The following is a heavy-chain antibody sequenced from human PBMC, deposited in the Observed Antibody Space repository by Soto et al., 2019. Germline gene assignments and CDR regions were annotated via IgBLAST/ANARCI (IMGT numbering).Heavy chain of an antibody. J-gene: IGHJ3*02. V-gene: IGHV3-7*01. CDR3: ASGYCSGGSCYPSDAFDI. D-gene: IGHD2-15*01. CDR1: GFTFSSYW. CDR2: IKQDGSEK. Sequence: GGSLRLSCAASGFTFSSYWMSWVRQAPGKGLEWVANIKQDGSEKYYVDSVKGRFTISRDNAKNSLYLQMNSLRAEDTAVYYCASGYCSGGSCYPSDAFDIWGQGTMVTVSS.